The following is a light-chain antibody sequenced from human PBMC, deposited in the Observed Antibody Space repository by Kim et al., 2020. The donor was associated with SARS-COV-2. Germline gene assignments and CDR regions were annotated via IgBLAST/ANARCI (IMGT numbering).Light chain of an antibody. V-gene: IGKV2-28*01. CDR3: MQAQQIPRT. CDR1: QSLLHSNGYNF. J-gene: IGKJ1*01. CDR2: LGS. Sequence: DIVMTQSPLSLPVTPGEPASISCRSSQSLLHSNGYNFLDWYLQRPGQSPQLLIYLGSFRASGVPDRFSGSGSGTDFTLKISRVEAEDVGVYYCMQAQQIPRTFGQGTKVDIK.